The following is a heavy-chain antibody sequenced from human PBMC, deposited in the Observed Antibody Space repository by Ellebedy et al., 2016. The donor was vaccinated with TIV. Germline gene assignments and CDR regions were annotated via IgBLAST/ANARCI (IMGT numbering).Heavy chain of an antibody. CDR3: ARNPWGFGEKHFYYYYYMDV. J-gene: IGHJ6*03. V-gene: IGHV3-23*01. Sequence: GGSLRLXCAASGFTFSSYAMSWVRQAPGKGLEWVSAISGSGGSTYYADSVKGRFTISRDNSKNTLYLQMNSLRDEDTAVYYCARNPWGFGEKHFYYYYYMDVWGKGTTVTVSS. CDR1: GFTFSSYA. CDR2: ISGSGGST. D-gene: IGHD3-10*01.